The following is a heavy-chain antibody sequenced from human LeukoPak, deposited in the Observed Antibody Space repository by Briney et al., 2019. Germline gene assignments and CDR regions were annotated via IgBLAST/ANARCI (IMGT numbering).Heavy chain of an antibody. Sequence: EASVKVSCKASGYTFTSYGISWVRQAPGQGLEWMGWISAYNGNTNYAQKLQGRVTMTTDTSTSTAYMELRSLRSDDTAVYYCARGYNWNDGWYDAFDIWGQGTMVTVSS. D-gene: IGHD1-1*01. J-gene: IGHJ3*02. CDR2: ISAYNGNT. CDR3: ARGYNWNDGWYDAFDI. V-gene: IGHV1-18*01. CDR1: GYTFTSYG.